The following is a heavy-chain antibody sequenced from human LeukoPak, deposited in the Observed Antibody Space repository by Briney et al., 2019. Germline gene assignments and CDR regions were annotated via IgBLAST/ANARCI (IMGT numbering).Heavy chain of an antibody. D-gene: IGHD6-13*01. J-gene: IGHJ4*02. Sequence: SETLSLTCTVSGGSISSYYWSWIRQPPGKGLEWIGYIYYSGSTNYNPSLKSRVTISVDTSKNQFSLKLSSVTAADTAVYYCARSGYSSSWPFDCWGQGTLVTVSS. V-gene: IGHV4-59*01. CDR2: IYYSGST. CDR1: GGSISSYY. CDR3: ARSGYSSSWPFDC.